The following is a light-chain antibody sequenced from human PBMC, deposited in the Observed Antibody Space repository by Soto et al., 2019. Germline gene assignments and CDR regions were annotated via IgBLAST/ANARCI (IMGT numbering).Light chain of an antibody. J-gene: IGKJ1*01. CDR1: QSVSSN. Sequence: EIVMTQSPATLSVSPGERATLSCRASQSVSSNLAWYQQKPGQAPRLLIYDASPRATGIPARFSGSGSGTEFTLTISSLQSEDFAVYCCQQYNNWPRTFGQGAKVEIK. V-gene: IGKV3-15*01. CDR3: QQYNNWPRT. CDR2: DAS.